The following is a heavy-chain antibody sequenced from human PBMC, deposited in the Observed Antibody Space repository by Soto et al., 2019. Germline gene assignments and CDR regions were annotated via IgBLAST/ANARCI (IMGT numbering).Heavy chain of an antibody. J-gene: IGHJ4*02. Sequence: QIQLVQSGAEVKKPGASVKVSCKASGYIFTSQGISWVRQAPGQGLEWMGWISTYNGNPNYAQKLQGRVTMTTNTSTTTAFLELRSLTSDDTAVYYCARGRTRALDYWGQGTPGIVSS. CDR3: ARGRTRALDY. CDR2: ISTYNGNP. CDR1: GYIFTSQG. V-gene: IGHV1-18*01. D-gene: IGHD1-7*01.